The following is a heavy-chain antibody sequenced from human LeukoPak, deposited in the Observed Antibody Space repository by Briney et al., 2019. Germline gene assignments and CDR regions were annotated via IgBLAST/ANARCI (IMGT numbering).Heavy chain of an antibody. Sequence: SETLSLTCTVSGGSISNYYWSWIRQPPGKGLEWIGYIYYSGSTNYNPSLKSRVTISVDTSKNQFSLKLSSVTAADTAVYYCARQTGYYGSGSYYYFDYWGQGTLVTVSS. CDR1: GGSISNYY. V-gene: IGHV4-59*01. CDR2: IYYSGST. J-gene: IGHJ4*02. D-gene: IGHD3-10*01. CDR3: ARQTGYYGSGSYYYFDY.